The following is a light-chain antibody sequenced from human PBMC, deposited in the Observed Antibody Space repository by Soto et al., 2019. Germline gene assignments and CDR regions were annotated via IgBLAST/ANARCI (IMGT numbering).Light chain of an antibody. CDR3: QTYEV. CDR1: SGHSSYA. V-gene: IGLV4-69*01. Sequence: QPVLTQSPSASASLGASVKLTCTLSSGHSSYAIAWHQQQPEKGPRYLMKLNSDGSHSKGDGIPDRFSGSRSGAERYLTISSLQSEDEADYYCQTYEVFGGGTKLTVL. J-gene: IGLJ2*01. CDR2: LNSDGSH.